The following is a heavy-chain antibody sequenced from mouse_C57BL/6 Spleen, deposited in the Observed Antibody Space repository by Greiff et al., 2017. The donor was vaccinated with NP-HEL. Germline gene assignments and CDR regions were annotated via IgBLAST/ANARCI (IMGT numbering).Heavy chain of an antibody. CDR1: GYTFTSYW. CDR2: IAPSDSYT. D-gene: IGHD1-1*01. V-gene: IGHV1-50*01. Sequence: QVQLQQPGAELVKPGASVKLSCKASGYTFTSYWMQWVKQRPGQGLEWIGEIAPSDSYTNYNQKFKGKATLTVDTSSSTAYMQLSSLTSEDSAGYYGARGYYGSSSAYWGQGTLVTVSA. J-gene: IGHJ3*01. CDR3: ARGYYGSSSAY.